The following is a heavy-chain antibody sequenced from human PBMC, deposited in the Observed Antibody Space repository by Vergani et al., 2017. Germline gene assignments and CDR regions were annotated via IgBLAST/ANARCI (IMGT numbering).Heavy chain of an antibody. CDR3: TGGSSPDPTIFGVVILGYYYMDV. CDR1: GFTFSNAW. J-gene: IGHJ6*03. Sequence: EVQLVESGGGLVKPGGSLRLSCAASGFTFSNAWMSWVRQAPGKGLEWVGRIKSKTDGGTTDYAAPVKGRFTISRDDSKNTLYLQMNSLKTEDTAVYYWTGGSSPDPTIFGVVILGYYYMDVWGKGTTVTVSS. V-gene: IGHV3-15*01. D-gene: IGHD3-3*01. CDR2: IKSKTDGGTT.